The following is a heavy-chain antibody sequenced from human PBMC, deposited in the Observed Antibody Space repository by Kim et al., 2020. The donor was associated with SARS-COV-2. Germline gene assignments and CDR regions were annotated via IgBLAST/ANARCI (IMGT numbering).Heavy chain of an antibody. J-gene: IGHJ6*02. D-gene: IGHD4-17*01. CDR1: GFTFSSYA. V-gene: IGHV3-30-3*01. CDR3: ASRSTVTPFLRYYYYGMDV. Sequence: GGSLRLSCAASGFTFSSYAMHWVRQAPGKGLEWVAVISYDGSNKYYADSVKGRFTISRDNSKNTLYLQMNSLRAEDTAVYYCASRSTVTPFLRYYYYGMDVWGQGTTVTVSS. CDR2: ISYDGSNK.